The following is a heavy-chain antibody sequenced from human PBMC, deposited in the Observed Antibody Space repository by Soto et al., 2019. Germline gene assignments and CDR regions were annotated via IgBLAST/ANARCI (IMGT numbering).Heavy chain of an antibody. CDR2: IIPIYGTA. Sequence: QVQLVQSGAEVKKPGSSVNASCKASGGTFSSYAISWVRQAPGQGLEWMGGIIPIYGTANYAQKFQGRVTIPADKSTSTVYMELSSLRSEDTAVYYCARVLYYYGSGSYYRCGWFDPWGQGTLVTVSS. D-gene: IGHD3-10*01. J-gene: IGHJ5*02. V-gene: IGHV1-69*06. CDR1: GGTFSSYA. CDR3: ARVLYYYGSGSYYRCGWFDP.